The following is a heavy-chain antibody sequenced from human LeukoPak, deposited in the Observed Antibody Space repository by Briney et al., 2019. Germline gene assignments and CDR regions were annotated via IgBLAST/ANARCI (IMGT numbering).Heavy chain of an antibody. CDR3: ARGEMALLAFDI. V-gene: IGHV3-7*01. CDR1: GFTFSSYG. Sequence: GGSLRLSCAASGFTFSSYGMSWVRQAPGKGLEWVANIKEDGSEKYYVDSVKGRFTISRDNAKNSLYLQMNSLRAEDTAVYYCARGEMALLAFDIWGQGTMVTVSS. J-gene: IGHJ3*02. CDR2: IKEDGSEK. D-gene: IGHD5-24*01.